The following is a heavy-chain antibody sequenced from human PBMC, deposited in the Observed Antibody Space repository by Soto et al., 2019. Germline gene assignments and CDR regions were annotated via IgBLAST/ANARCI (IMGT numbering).Heavy chain of an antibody. CDR3: ERGGYYDSTHVAFDI. V-gene: IGHV1-18*01. CDR2: ISAYNGNT. D-gene: IGHD3-22*01. J-gene: IGHJ3*02. Sequence: PGASVKVSCKSAGYTFTSYGISWVRQAPGQGLEWMVWISAYNGNTNDAQKLQGRVTMTTDTSTSTAYMELRSLRSDDPAVYYCERGGYYDSTHVAFDIWGKGRMVTVSS. CDR1: GYTFTSYG.